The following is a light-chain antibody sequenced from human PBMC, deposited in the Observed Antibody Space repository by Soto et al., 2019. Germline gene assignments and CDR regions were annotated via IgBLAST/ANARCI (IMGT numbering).Light chain of an antibody. V-gene: IGLV3-21*04. Sequence: VLTQPPSVSVAPGKTARITCGGDNIQTKSVHWYQQKPGQAPVVVIYYDNDRPSGIPERFSGSNSGNTATLTISRVEAGDEADYYCQVWDRTSDHPVFGAGTKVTVL. CDR1: NIQTKS. CDR2: YDN. CDR3: QVWDRTSDHPV. J-gene: IGLJ1*01.